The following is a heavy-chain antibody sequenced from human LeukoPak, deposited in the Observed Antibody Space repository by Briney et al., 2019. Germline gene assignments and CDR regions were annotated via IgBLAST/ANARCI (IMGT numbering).Heavy chain of an antibody. CDR3: ARDSASEYYYDSSGYRPFPY. D-gene: IGHD3-22*01. CDR1: GGTFSSYA. CDR2: IIPILGIA. V-gene: IGHV1-69*10. J-gene: IGHJ4*02. Sequence: GASVKVSCKASGGTFSSYAISWVRQAPGQGLEWMGGIIPILGIANYAQKFQGRVTITADKSTSTAYMELSSLRSEDTAVYYCARDSASEYYYDSSGYRPFPYWGQGTLVTVSS.